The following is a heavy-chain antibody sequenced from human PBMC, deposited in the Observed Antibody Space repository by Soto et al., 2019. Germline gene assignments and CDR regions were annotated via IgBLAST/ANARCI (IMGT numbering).Heavy chain of an antibody. D-gene: IGHD6-6*01. Sequence: ASVKVSCKASGYTFTGYYMHWVRQAPGQGLEWMGWINPNSGGTNYAQKFQGWVTMTRDTSISTAYMELSRLRSDDTAVYYCARSESTSIAAPYYYYMDVWGKGTTVTVSS. J-gene: IGHJ6*03. V-gene: IGHV1-2*04. CDR3: ARSESTSIAAPYYYYMDV. CDR2: INPNSGGT. CDR1: GYTFTGYY.